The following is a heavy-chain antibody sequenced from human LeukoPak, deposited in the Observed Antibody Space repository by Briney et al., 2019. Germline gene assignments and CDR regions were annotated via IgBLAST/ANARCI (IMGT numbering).Heavy chain of an antibody. CDR3: ARLGFCSDGSCYSLDY. J-gene: IGHJ4*02. CDR1: GFTFSSYS. V-gene: IGHV3-48*04. Sequence: GGSLRLSCAASGFTFSSYSMNWVRQAPGMGLEWVSYITSSGPTAYYADSVKGRFNISRDNAQNSLFLQMNNLTAEDTAIYYCARLGFCSDGSCYSLDYWGQGILVTVSS. D-gene: IGHD2-15*01. CDR2: ITSSGPTA.